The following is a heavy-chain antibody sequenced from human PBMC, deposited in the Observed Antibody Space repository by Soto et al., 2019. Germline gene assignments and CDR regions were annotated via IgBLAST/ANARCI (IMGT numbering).Heavy chain of an antibody. CDR2: LVGSAGDI. V-gene: IGHV3-23*01. D-gene: IGHD2-15*01. Sequence: EVQLLESGGGLVQPGGSLRLSCAASGFNFPAYSMNWVRQAPGKGLQWVSGLVGSAGDINYADSVRGRFTVSRDNSSNTLYLHMNSLRDEDTAVDYCAKDLIANNGGWEPVDMWGRGTKVTVSS. CDR1: GFNFPAYS. CDR3: AKDLIANNGGWEPVDM. J-gene: IGHJ3*02.